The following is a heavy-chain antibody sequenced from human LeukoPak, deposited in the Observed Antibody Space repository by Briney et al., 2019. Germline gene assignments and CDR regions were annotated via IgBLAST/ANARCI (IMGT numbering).Heavy chain of an antibody. V-gene: IGHV1-8*01. CDR3: AHIMGSGDEADY. CDR1: GYTFTSYD. Sequence: ASVKVSCKASGYTFTSYDINWVRQATGQGLEWMGWMNPNSGNTGYAQKFQGRVTMTRNTPISTAYIELSSLRSEDTAVYYCAHIMGSGDEADYWGQGTLVTVSS. D-gene: IGHD7-27*01. CDR2: MNPNSGNT. J-gene: IGHJ4*01.